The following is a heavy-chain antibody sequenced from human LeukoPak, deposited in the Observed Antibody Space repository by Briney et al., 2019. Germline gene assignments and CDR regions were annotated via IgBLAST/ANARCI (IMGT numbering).Heavy chain of an antibody. CDR3: ARIAAGVRSVDY. Sequence: PSETLSLTCAVYGGSFSGYYWSWIRQPPGKGLEWIGEINHRGSTIYNPSLKSRVTISVDTYKNQFSLKLSSVTAADTAVYYCARIAAGVRSVDYWGQGTLVTVSS. CDR1: GGSFSGYY. J-gene: IGHJ4*02. CDR2: INHRGST. D-gene: IGHD6-13*01. V-gene: IGHV4-34*01.